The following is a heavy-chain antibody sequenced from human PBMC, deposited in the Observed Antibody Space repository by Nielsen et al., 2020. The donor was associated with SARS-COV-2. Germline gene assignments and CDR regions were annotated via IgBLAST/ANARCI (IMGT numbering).Heavy chain of an antibody. V-gene: IGHV3-21*04. CDR2: VSWNSAYM. Sequence: GGSLRLSCAASGFTFSSYSMNWVRQAPGKGLEWVSGVSWNSAYMAYADSVKGRFTISRDNAKNSLYLQMNSLRAEDTAVYYCAREGRDDSGTERRGMDVWGRGTTVIVSS. CDR1: GFTFSSYS. D-gene: IGHD3-10*01. CDR3: AREGRDDSGTERRGMDV. J-gene: IGHJ6*02.